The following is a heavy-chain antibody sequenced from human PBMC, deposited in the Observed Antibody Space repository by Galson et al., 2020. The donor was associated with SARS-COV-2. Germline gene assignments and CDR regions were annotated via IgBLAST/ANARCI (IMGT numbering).Heavy chain of an antibody. CDR2: ISYNGGVT. J-gene: IGHJ4*01. D-gene: IGHD3-3*01. Sequence: GESLKISCVASGFTFSDYGMSWVRQAPGKGLEWVSRISYNGGVTYYLDSVKGRFTISRDNSKNTVSLRMNNLRAEDAGVYYCAKPGVTLFGSSYYFDNWGHGALVTVSS. CDR3: AKPGVTLFGSSYYFDN. V-gene: IGHV3-23*01. CDR1: GFTFSDYG.